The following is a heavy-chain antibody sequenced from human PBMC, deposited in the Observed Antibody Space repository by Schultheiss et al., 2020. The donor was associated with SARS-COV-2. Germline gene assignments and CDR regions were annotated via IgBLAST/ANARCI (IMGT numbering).Heavy chain of an antibody. Sequence: ASVKVSCKASGYTFTSYDINWVRQATGQGLEWMGWMNPNSGNTGYAQKFQGRVTMTRNTSISTAYMELSSLRSEDTAVYYCARDPGYPQRDYYYYYGMDVWGQGTTVTVSS. D-gene: IGHD6-13*01. V-gene: IGHV1-8*01. CDR3: ARDPGYPQRDYYYYYGMDV. CDR2: MNPNSGNT. CDR1: GYTFTSYD. J-gene: IGHJ6*02.